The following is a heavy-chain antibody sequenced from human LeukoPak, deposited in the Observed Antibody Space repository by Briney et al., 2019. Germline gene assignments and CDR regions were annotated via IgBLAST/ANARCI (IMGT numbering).Heavy chain of an antibody. J-gene: IGHJ6*02. Sequence: SETLSLTCAVYGGSFSGYYWSWIRQPPGKGLEWIGEINHSGSTNYSPSLKSRVTISVDTSKNQFSLKLSSVTAADTAVYYCARGRVVPAASYYYYGMDVWGQGTTVTVSS. V-gene: IGHV4-34*01. CDR3: ARGRVVPAASYYYYGMDV. CDR2: INHSGST. D-gene: IGHD2-2*01. CDR1: GGSFSGYY.